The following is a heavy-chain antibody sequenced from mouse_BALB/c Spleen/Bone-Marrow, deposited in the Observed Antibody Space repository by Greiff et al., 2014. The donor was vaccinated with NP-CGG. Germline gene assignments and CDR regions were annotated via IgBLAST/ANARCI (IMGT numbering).Heavy chain of an antibody. D-gene: IGHD2-3*01. CDR2: IYPGDGDT. Sequence: QVQLQQSGAELARPGASVKLSCKASGYTFTSYWMQWVKQKPGRGLEWIGAIYPGDGDTRYTQKFKGKATLTADKSSSTAYMQLSSLASEDSAVYYCAREDDGYYDWYFDVWGAGTTVTVSS. CDR1: GYTFTSYW. V-gene: IGHV1-87*01. CDR3: AREDDGYYDWYFDV. J-gene: IGHJ1*01.